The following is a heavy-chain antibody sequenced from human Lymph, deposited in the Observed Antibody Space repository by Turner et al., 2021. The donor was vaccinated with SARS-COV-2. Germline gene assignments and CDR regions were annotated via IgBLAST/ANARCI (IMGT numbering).Heavy chain of an antibody. CDR2: ISYDGSNK. CDR1: GFTFNNYP. D-gene: IGHD3-10*01. CDR3: ARDSSGSGTLDY. Sequence: QVQLVESGGGLVQPGVSLRLSCAASGFTFNNYPIHWVRQAPGKGLEWVAVISYDGSNKYYADSVKGRFTISRDNSKNTLYLQMNSLRAEDTAGYYCARDSSGSGTLDYWGQGTLVTVSS. V-gene: IGHV3-30-3*01. J-gene: IGHJ4*02.